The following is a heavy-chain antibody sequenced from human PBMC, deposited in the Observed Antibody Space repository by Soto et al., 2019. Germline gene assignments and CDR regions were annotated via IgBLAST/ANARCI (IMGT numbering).Heavy chain of an antibody. Sequence: QVQLVQSGAEVKKPGASVKVSCKASGYTFNSYDINWVRQATGQGLEWVGWMNPNSGNTGYAQKFQGRVIMTRNTSITTAYMELSSLRSEDTAVYYCARGRYSSGTGAFDIWVQGKMVTVST. CDR1: GYTFNSYD. CDR2: MNPNSGNT. J-gene: IGHJ3*02. V-gene: IGHV1-8*01. CDR3: ARGRYSSGTGAFDI. D-gene: IGHD6-19*01.